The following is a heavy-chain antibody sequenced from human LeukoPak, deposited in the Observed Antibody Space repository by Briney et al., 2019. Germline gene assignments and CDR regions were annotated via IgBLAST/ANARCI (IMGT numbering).Heavy chain of an antibody. CDR3: ASRNDILTGYVFDF. Sequence: SETLSLTCTVSGGSVSSSIYYWGWIRQPPGKGLEWIGSIYYSGSTSYNPSLKSRVTISVDTSKSQFSLKLTSVTAADTAVYYCASRNDILTGYVFDFWGQGTLVTVSS. CDR1: GGSVSSSIYY. J-gene: IGHJ4*02. D-gene: IGHD3-9*01. CDR2: IYYSGST. V-gene: IGHV4-39*01.